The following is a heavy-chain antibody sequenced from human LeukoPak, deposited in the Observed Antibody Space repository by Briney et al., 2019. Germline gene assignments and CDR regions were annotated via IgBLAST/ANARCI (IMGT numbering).Heavy chain of an antibody. J-gene: IGHJ4*02. V-gene: IGHV1-2*02. CDR3: AKGGGYYDSSAHSYYFDY. Sequence: ASVKVSCKASGYTFTGYYMHWVRQAPGQGLEWVGWINPNSGGTNYAQKFQGRVTMTRDRSISTAYMELSSLRAEDTAVYYCAKGGGYYDSSAHSYYFDYWGQGTLVTVSS. CDR1: GYTFTGYY. D-gene: IGHD3-22*01. CDR2: INPNSGGT.